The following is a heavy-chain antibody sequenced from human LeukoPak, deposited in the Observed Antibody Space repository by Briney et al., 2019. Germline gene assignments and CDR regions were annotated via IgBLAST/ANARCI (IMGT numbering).Heavy chain of an antibody. V-gene: IGHV3-48*03. J-gene: IGHJ6*03. CDR3: ARDPYNGAYSEGYYYYYMDV. CDR1: GFTFSSYE. Sequence: LPGGSLRLSCSASGFTFSSYEMNWVRQAPGKGLEWISYITGSGDTIYYADSVKGRFTISRDNAKNSLYLQMNSLRVEDTAIYYCARDPYNGAYSEGYYYYYMDVWGKGTTVTVSS. D-gene: IGHD1-1*01. CDR2: ITGSGDTI.